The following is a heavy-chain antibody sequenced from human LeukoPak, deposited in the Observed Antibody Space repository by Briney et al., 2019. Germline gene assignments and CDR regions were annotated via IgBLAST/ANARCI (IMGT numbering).Heavy chain of an antibody. CDR1: GYTFINYY. CDR2: INGNGGNV. CDR3: ARPSGSFHRYYYGMDV. V-gene: IGHV1-46*01. J-gene: IGHJ6*02. Sequence: ASVKISCKASGYTFINYYMHWVRQAPGQGLEWTGIINGNGGNVNYAQNFQGRVIMTRDTSTSTVYMELSSLRSEDTAVYYCARPSGSFHRYYYGMDVWGQGTTVTVSS. D-gene: IGHD1-26*01.